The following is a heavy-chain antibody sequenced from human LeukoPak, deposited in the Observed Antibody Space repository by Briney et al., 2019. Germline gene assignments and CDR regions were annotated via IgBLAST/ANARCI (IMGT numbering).Heavy chain of an antibody. CDR3: ARDVRFYFDN. V-gene: IGHV3-48*02. J-gene: IGHJ4*02. Sequence: GGSLRLSCAASGFTVSSNYMSWVRQAPGKGLEWVSYISITSSTIYYADSVKGRFTISRDNAKNSLSLQMNSLRHEDTAVYYCARDVRFYFDNWGQGTLVTVSS. CDR1: GFTVSSNY. CDR2: ISITSSTI.